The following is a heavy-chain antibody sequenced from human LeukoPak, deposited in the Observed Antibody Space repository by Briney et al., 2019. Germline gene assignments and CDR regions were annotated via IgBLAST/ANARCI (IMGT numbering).Heavy chain of an antibody. CDR2: IYYSGST. CDR3: ARRSRDCSSTSCYNWFDP. V-gene: IGHV4-59*08. CDR1: GGSISSYY. J-gene: IGHJ5*02. Sequence: PSETLSLTCTVSGGSISSYYWSWIRQPPGKGLEWIGYIYYSGSTNYNPSLKSRVTISVGTSKNQFSLKLSSVTAADTAVYYCARRSRDCSSTSCYNWFDPWGQGTLVTVSS. D-gene: IGHD2-2*01.